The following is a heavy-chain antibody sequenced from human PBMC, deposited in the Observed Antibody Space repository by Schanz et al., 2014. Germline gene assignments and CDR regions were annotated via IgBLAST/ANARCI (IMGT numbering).Heavy chain of an antibody. V-gene: IGHV3-48*04. J-gene: IGHJ4*02. D-gene: IGHD5-18*01. CDR3: VRVSFADPRLYRGMDRDIDY. CDR2: ITYNGGTI. CDR1: GFTFSDYW. Sequence: EVQLVESGGGLVQPGGSLRLSCTASGFTFSDYWMSWVRQAPGKGLEWISYITYNGGTIYYADSLKGRLTISRDDAKKSMYLQMNNLRAEDTAVYYCVRVSFADPRLYRGMDRDIDYWGQGTLVTDSS.